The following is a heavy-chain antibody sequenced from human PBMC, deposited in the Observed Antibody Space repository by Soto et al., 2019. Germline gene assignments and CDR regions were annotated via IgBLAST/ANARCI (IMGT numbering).Heavy chain of an antibody. V-gene: IGHV4-59*01. Sequence: PSETLSLTCTVSGGSISSYYWSWIRQPPGKGVEWIGYIYYSGSTNYNPSLKSRVTISVDTSKNQFSLKLSSVTAADTAVYYCAREMTQLYYYDSSGYNWFDPWGQGTLVTVSS. CDR1: GGSISSYY. D-gene: IGHD3-22*01. J-gene: IGHJ5*02. CDR3: AREMTQLYYYDSSGYNWFDP. CDR2: IYYSGST.